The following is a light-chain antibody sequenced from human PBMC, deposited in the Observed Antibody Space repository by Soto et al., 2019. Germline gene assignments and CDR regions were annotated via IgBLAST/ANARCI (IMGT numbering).Light chain of an antibody. V-gene: IGLV2-8*01. Sequence: QPVLTQPPSASGSPGQSVTISCTRTSSDVGGYNYVSWYQQHPGKAPKFLIFEVSRRPSGVPDRFSGSKSGNTASLTVSGLQVDDEADYYCSSYAGSNNPVIFGGGTKVTVL. J-gene: IGLJ2*01. CDR2: EVS. CDR1: SSDVGGYNY. CDR3: SSYAGSNNPVI.